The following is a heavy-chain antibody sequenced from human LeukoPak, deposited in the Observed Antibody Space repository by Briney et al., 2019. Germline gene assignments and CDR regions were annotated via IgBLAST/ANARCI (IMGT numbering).Heavy chain of an antibody. D-gene: IGHD3-10*01. V-gene: IGHV1-18*01. CDR2: ISGYNGNT. CDR1: GYTFTSYG. J-gene: IGHJ4*02. Sequence: ASMKVSCKASGYTFTSYGITWVRQAPGQGLEWMGLISGYNGNTNYAQKFQGRVTMTTDTSTSTVYMELRSLRSDDTAVYYCARDDNYGSGQPDDWGQGTLVTVSS. CDR3: ARDDNYGSGQPDD.